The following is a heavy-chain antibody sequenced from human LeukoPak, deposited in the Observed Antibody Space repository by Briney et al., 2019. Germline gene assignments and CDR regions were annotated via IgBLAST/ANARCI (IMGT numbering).Heavy chain of an antibody. Sequence: ASVKVSCKASGYTFTSYGFSWVRQAPGQGLEWMGWINAYNGNTNYAQKLQGRVTMTTNTSTSTAYMELRSLRFDDTAVYYCARRQGTTLSFDYWGQGTLVTVSS. CDR3: ARRQGTTLSFDY. V-gene: IGHV1-18*01. CDR1: GYTFTSYG. CDR2: INAYNGNT. D-gene: IGHD1-1*01. J-gene: IGHJ4*02.